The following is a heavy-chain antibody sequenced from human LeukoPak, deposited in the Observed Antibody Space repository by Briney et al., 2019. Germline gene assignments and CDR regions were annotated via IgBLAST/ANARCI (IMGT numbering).Heavy chain of an antibody. J-gene: IGHJ4*02. V-gene: IGHV5-51*01. Sequence: GESLKISCKASGFSFTNYWIGWVRQMPGKGLEWMGIIYPGDSDTRYSPSFQGQVTISADKSSSTAYLQWRSLKASDTAMYYCARAAHRSRWGFDYWGQGTLVTVSS. CDR2: IYPGDSDT. D-gene: IGHD5-24*01. CDR1: GFSFTNYW. CDR3: ARAAHRSRWGFDY.